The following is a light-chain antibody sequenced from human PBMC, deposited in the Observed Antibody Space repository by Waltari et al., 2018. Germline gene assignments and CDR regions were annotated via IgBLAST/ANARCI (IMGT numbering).Light chain of an antibody. V-gene: IGLV2-14*03. CDR1: ASGVAFFNH. CDR3: NSYTGSSSWV. CDR2: DVS. Sequence: QSALTQPASVSGSPGQSITFSCTGTASGVAFFNHFYWYQQHPGKAPKVIIYDVSERPSGVSNRFSGSKSGNSAFLTISGLQAEDEADYYCNSYTGSSSWVFGGGTKLTV. J-gene: IGLJ3*02.